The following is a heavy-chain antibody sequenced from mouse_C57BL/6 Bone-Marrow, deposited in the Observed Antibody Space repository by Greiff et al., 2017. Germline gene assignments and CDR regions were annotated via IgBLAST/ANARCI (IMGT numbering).Heavy chain of an antibody. CDR3: AREYWYFDV. Sequence: QVQLQQPGAELVMPGASVKLSCKASGYTFTSYWMHWVKQRPGQGLEWIGEIDPSDSYTNYNQKFKGKSTLPVDKSSSTAYMRRSSLTSEDSAVYYCAREYWYFDVWGTGTTVTVSS. J-gene: IGHJ1*03. CDR2: IDPSDSYT. CDR1: GYTFTSYW. V-gene: IGHV1-69*01.